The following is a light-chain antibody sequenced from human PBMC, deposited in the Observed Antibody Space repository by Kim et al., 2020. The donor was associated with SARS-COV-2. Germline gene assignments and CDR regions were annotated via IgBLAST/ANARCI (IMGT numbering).Light chain of an antibody. CDR3: QAWDSSLVV. CDR2: QDS. V-gene: IGLV3-1*01. Sequence: SYELTQPPSVSVSPVQTASITCSGDKLGDKYACWYQQKPGQSPVLVIYQDSKRPSGIPERFSGSNSGNTATLTISGTQAMDEADYYCQAWDSSLVVFGGG. CDR1: KLGDKY. J-gene: IGLJ2*01.